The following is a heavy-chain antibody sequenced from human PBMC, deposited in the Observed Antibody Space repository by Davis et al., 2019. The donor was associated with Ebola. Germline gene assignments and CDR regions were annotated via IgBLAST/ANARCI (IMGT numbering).Heavy chain of an antibody. CDR2: INPISGDT. J-gene: IGHJ4*02. CDR1: GYTLTDYQ. V-gene: IGHV1-2*02. CDR3: ARDLSGDNILCPDY. D-gene: IGHD1-26*01. Sequence: ASVKVSCKASGYTLTDYQMHWVRQAPGQGLEWLGGINPISGDTNYAEKFQGRVTMTRDTSISTVYMELSRLGSDDTAVYYCARDLSGDNILCPDYWGQGTLVTVSS.